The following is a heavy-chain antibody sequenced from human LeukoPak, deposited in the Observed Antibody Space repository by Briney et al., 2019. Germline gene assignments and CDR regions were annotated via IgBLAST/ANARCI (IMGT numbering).Heavy chain of an antibody. Sequence: SSQTLSLTCTVSGGSISSGSYYWSWIRQPAGKGLEWIGRIYTSGSTNYNPSLKSRVTISVDTSKNQFSLKLSSVTAADTAVYYCARCKRSDGYSYGSYYYYYMDVWGKGIAVTISS. J-gene: IGHJ6*03. V-gene: IGHV4-61*02. CDR1: GGSISSGSYY. CDR2: IYTSGST. CDR3: ARCKRSDGYSYGSYYYYYMDV. D-gene: IGHD5-18*01.